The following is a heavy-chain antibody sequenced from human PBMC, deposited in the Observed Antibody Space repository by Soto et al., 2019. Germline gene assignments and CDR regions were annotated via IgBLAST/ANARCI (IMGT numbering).Heavy chain of an antibody. CDR1: GGTFSSYT. CDR2: IIPILGIA. D-gene: IGHD5-12*01. CDR3: ARYPGATNENHYFYMDV. Sequence: SVKVSCKASGGTFSSYTISWVRQAPGQGLEWMGRIIPILGIANYAQKFQGRVTITADKSTSTAYMELSSLRSEDTVVYYCARYPGATNENHYFYMDVRGKGTTVTVSS. V-gene: IGHV1-69*02. J-gene: IGHJ6*03.